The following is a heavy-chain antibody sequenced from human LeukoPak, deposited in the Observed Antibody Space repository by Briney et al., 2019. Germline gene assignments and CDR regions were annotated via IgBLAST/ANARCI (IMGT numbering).Heavy chain of an antibody. CDR1: GFTVSSNY. Sequence: GGSLRLSCAASGFTVSSNYMSWVRQAPGKGLEWVSVIYSGGSTYYADSAKGRFTISRDNSKNTLYLQMNSLRGEDTAVYYCAREGRYLQADYYYYYYGTDVWGQGTTVT. D-gene: IGHD3-9*01. J-gene: IGHJ6*02. V-gene: IGHV3-66*01. CDR2: IYSGGST. CDR3: AREGRYLQADYYYYYYGTDV.